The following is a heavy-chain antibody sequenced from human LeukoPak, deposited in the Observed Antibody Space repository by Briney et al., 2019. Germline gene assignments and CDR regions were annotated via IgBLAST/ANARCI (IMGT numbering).Heavy chain of an antibody. CDR1: GFTFSSYW. D-gene: IGHD1-26*01. Sequence: GGSLRLSCAASGFTFSSYWMHWVRQAPGKGLVWVSRINSDGSSTNYADSVKGRFTISRDNAQNSVYLQMSSLRGEDTAVYYCARDVGGSLDYWGQGTLVTVSS. J-gene: IGHJ4*02. CDR3: ARDVGGSLDY. CDR2: INSDGSST. V-gene: IGHV3-74*01.